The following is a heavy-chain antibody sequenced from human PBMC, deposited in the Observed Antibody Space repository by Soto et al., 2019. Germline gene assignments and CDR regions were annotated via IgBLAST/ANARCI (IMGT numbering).Heavy chain of an antibody. CDR1: GFTFSSYA. CDR3: AKDKYYYESAADVPLDY. D-gene: IGHD3-22*01. V-gene: IGHV3-23*01. J-gene: IGHJ4*02. CDR2: ITASGADT. Sequence: LESGGGLVQPGGSLRLSCAASGFTFSSYAVSWVRQAPGKGLEWVSSITASGADTYHADSVKGRFAISRDNSKNTLYLQMNSLRAEDTAIYYCAKDKYYYESAADVPLDYWGQGTLVTASP.